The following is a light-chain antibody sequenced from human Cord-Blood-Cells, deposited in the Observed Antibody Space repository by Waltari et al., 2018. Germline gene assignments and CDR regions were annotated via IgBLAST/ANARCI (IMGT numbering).Light chain of an antibody. Sequence: AIRMTQSPSSFSSSTGDRVTITCRPSQGISSSLAWYQQKPGKAPKLLIYAASTLQSGVPSRFSGSGSGTDFTLTISCLQSEDFATYYCQQYYSYPRTFGQGTKVEIK. V-gene: IGKV1-8*01. CDR3: QQYYSYPRT. CDR1: QGISSS. CDR2: AAS. J-gene: IGKJ1*01.